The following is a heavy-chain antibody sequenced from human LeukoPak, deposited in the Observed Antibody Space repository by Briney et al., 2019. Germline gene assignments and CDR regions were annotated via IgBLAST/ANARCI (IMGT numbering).Heavy chain of an antibody. V-gene: IGHV3-15*04. CDR3: TTYGSGRKFDY. CDR1: GFSFTTYW. Sequence: PGGSLRLSCAASGFSFTTYWMGWVRQAPGKGLEWVGRIESKTDGGTTDYAAPVKGRFTISRDDSTNTLYLQMNSLKSEDTAVYYCTTYGSGRKFDYWGQGILVTVSS. D-gene: IGHD3-10*01. J-gene: IGHJ4*02. CDR2: IESKTDGGTT.